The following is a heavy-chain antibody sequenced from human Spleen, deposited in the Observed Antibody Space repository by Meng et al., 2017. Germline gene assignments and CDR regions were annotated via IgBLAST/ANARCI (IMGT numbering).Heavy chain of an antibody. CDR2: IYAGGNI. J-gene: IGHJ5*02. Sequence: GGSLRLSCAASGFSVSSNYMSWVRQAPGKGLEWVSVIYAGGNIYYADSVKGRFTISRDNSKNTLYLQMNSLRAEDTAVYYCARDHSSGYYGRGGWFDPWGQGTLVTVSS. V-gene: IGHV3-66*01. CDR1: GFSVSSNY. D-gene: IGHD3-22*01. CDR3: ARDHSSGYYGRGGWFDP.